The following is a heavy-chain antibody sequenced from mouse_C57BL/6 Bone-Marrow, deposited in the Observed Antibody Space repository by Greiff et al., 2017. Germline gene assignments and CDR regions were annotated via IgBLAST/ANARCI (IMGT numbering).Heavy chain of an antibody. V-gene: IGHV1-7*01. CDR3: AILCQRDY. J-gene: IGHJ2*01. Sequence: QVHVKQSGAELAKPGASVTLSCKASGYTFTSYWMHWVKQRPGQGLEWIGYINPSSGYTKYNQKFKDKATLTADKSSSTAYMQLSSLTYEDSAVYYCAILCQRDYWGQGTTLTVSS. D-gene: IGHD1-1*02. CDR1: GYTFTSYW. CDR2: INPSSGYT.